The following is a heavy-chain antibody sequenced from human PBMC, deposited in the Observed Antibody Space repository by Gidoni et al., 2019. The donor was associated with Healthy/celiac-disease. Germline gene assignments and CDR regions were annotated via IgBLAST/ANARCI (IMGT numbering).Heavy chain of an antibody. CDR3: ARMQWLDYYYYYGMDV. CDR2: IDWDDDK. CDR1: GFSLSTSGMC. Sequence: QVTLRESGPALVKPTQTLTLTCTFSGFSLSTSGMCVRWIRQPPGKALEWLALIDWDDDKYYSTSLKTRLTISKDTSKNQVVLTMTNMDPVDTATYYCARMQWLDYYYYYGMDVWGQGTTVTVSS. D-gene: IGHD6-19*01. J-gene: IGHJ6*02. V-gene: IGHV2-70*01.